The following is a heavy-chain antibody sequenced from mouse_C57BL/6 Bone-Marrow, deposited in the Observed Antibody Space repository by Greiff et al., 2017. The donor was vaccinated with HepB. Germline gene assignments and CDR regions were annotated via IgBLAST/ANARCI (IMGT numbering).Heavy chain of an antibody. CDR1: EYEFPSHD. V-gene: IGHV5-2*01. J-gene: IGHJ4*01. D-gene: IGHD2-4*01. Sequence: EVKLMESGGGLVQPGESLKLSCESNEYEFPSHDMSWVRKTPEKRLELVAAINSDGGSTYYPDTMERRFIISRDNTKKTLYLQMSIMRSEDTALYYYARFYYDYDDAMDYWGQGTSVTVSS. CDR2: INSDGGST. CDR3: ARFYYDYDDAMDY.